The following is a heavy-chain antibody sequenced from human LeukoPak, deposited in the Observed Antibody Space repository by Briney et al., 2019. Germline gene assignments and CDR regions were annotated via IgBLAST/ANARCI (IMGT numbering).Heavy chain of an antibody. CDR1: GFTFSSYG. D-gene: IGHD6-19*01. CDR3: AREDSSGWYSMDY. CDR2: ISSSSSYI. J-gene: IGHJ4*02. V-gene: IGHV3-21*01. Sequence: GGSLRLSCAASGFTFSSYGMNWVRQAPGKGLEWVSSISSSSSYIYYADSVKGRFTISRDNAKNSLYLQMNSLRVEDTAVYYCAREDSSGWYSMDYWGQGTLVTVSS.